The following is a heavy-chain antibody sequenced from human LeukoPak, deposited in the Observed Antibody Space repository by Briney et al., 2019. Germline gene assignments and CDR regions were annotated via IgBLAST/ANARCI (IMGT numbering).Heavy chain of an antibody. J-gene: IGHJ5*02. CDR3: AGVVVPAAMGDTNWFDP. D-gene: IGHD2-2*01. Sequence: ASVKVSCKASGYTFTSYDINWVRQAPGQGLEWMGWISAYNGNTNYAQKLQGRVTMTTDTSTSTAYMELRSLRSDDTAVYYCAGVVVPAAMGDTNWFDPWGQGTLVTVSS. CDR2: ISAYNGNT. V-gene: IGHV1-18*01. CDR1: GYTFTSYD.